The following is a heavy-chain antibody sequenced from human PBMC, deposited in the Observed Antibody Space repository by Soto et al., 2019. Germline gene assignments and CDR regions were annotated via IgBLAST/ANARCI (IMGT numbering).Heavy chain of an antibody. CDR1: GGSIRSYY. V-gene: IGHV4-59*01. Sequence: QVQLQESGPGLVKPSETLSLTCTVSGGSIRSYYWSWIRQPPGKGLEWIGYIYYSVSTNYNPSLKSRVTISVDTSKNQFSLKLSSVTAADTAVYYCARNYGHAFDIWGQGTMVTVSS. J-gene: IGHJ3*02. D-gene: IGHD1-7*01. CDR3: ARNYGHAFDI. CDR2: IYYSVST.